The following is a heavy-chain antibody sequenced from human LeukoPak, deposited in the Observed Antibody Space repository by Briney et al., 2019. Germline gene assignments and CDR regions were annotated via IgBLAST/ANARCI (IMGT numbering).Heavy chain of an antibody. D-gene: IGHD5-12*01. V-gene: IGHV3-9*01. CDR3: AKDWDRYNGYDASLDY. J-gene: IGHJ4*02. CDR2: ISWNSGSI. Sequence: PGGSLRLSCAASGFTFSSYEMNWVRQAPGKGLEWVSGISWNSGSIGYADSVKGRFTISRDNAKNSLYLQMNSLRAEDTALYCCAKDWDRYNGYDASLDYWGQGTLVTVSS. CDR1: GFTFSSYE.